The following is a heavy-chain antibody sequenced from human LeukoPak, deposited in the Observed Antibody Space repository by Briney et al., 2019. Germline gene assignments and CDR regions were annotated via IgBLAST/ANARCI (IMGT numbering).Heavy chain of an antibody. D-gene: IGHD5/OR15-5a*01. CDR3: ARVGAPSTTHYFMDV. CDR2: IYTTGGT. CDR1: GASVSSYH. J-gene: IGHJ6*03. V-gene: IGHV4-4*07. Sequence: SETLSLTCTVSGASVSSYHWTWVRLPAGKGLEWIGRIYTTGGTNSNPSLSSRLIMSLDTSRNQFSLSLRSVTAADTAVYYCARVGAPSTTHYFMDVWGKGTTVTVSS.